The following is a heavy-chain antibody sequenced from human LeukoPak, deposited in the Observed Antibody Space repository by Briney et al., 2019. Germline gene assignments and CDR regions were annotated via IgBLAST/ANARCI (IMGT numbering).Heavy chain of an antibody. Sequence: ASVKVSCKASGGTFSSYAISWVRQAPGQGLEWMGGIIPVFGTANYAQKFQGRVTITTDESTSTAYMELSSLRSEDTAVYYCAREGSSHDFGYWGQGTLVTVSS. CDR1: GGTFSSYA. V-gene: IGHV1-69*05. D-gene: IGHD3-3*01. J-gene: IGHJ4*02. CDR2: IIPVFGTA. CDR3: AREGSSHDFGY.